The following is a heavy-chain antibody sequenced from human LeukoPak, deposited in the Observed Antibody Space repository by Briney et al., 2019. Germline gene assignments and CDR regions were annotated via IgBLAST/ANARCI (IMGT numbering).Heavy chain of an antibody. CDR1: GFAFSSYV. D-gene: IGHD3-3*01. CDR3: AKGFGNYDF. J-gene: IGHJ4*02. V-gene: IGHV3-23*01. CDR2: ISGGGGSS. Sequence: GGSLRLSCAASGFAFSSYVMNWVRQAPGKGPEWVSSISGGGGSSCFADSVKGRLTISRDNSKNTLYLQMNSLRAEDTAVYYCAKGFGNYDFWGQGTLVTVSS.